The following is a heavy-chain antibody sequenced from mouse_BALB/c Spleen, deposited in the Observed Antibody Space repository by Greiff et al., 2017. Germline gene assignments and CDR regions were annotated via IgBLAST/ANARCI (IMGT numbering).Heavy chain of an antibody. V-gene: IGHV1-63*02. CDR2: IYPGGGYT. J-gene: IGHJ4*01. Sequence: VQLQQSGAELVRPGTSVKMSCKAAGYTFTNYWICWVKQRPGHGLEWIGDIYPGGGYTNYNEKFKGKATLTADTSSSTAYMQLSSLTSEDSAIYYCERRWDNAMDYWGQGTSVTVSS. CDR1: GYTFTNYW. D-gene: IGHD3-3*01. CDR3: ERRWDNAMDY.